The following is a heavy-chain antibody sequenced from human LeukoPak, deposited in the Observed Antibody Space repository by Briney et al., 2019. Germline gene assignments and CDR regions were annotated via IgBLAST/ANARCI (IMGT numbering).Heavy chain of an antibody. D-gene: IGHD6-19*01. CDR2: INPNSGGT. V-gene: IGHV1-2*02. CDR1: GYTFTGYY. CDR3: ARDPIAVAGPYFDY. J-gene: IGHJ4*02. Sequence: GASVKVSCKASGYTFTGYYMHWVRQAPGQGLEWIGWINPNSGGTNYAQKFQGRVTMTRDTSISTAYMELSRLRSDDTAVYSCARDPIAVAGPYFDYLGLRTLVTVSS.